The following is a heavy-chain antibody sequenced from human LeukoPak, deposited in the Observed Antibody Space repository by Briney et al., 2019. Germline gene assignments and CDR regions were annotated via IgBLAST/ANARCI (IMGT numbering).Heavy chain of an antibody. CDR2: ISGGGGST. Sequence: PGGSLRLSCAASGFTFTSYSMNWVRQAPGKGLEWVSTISGGGGSTYYADSVKGRFTISRDNSKITLYLQVNSLRAEDTAVYYCARDGSDYGDYGNNYYYYGMDVWGQGTTVTVSS. V-gene: IGHV3-23*01. CDR3: ARDGSDYGDYGNNYYYYGMDV. D-gene: IGHD4-17*01. J-gene: IGHJ6*02. CDR1: GFTFTSYS.